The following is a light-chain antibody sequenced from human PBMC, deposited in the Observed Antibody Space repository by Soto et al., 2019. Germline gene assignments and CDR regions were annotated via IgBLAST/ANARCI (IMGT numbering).Light chain of an antibody. Sequence: EIVMTXXXXTLSVSPGERATLSCRASQSISSNLAWYQQKPGQTPRLLIYGASTRATGIPARFSGSGSGTEFTLTISSLQSEDFAVYYCQHSGNWPRTFGQGTKVEIK. V-gene: IGKV3-15*01. J-gene: IGKJ1*01. CDR2: GAS. CDR1: QSISSN. CDR3: QHSGNWPRT.